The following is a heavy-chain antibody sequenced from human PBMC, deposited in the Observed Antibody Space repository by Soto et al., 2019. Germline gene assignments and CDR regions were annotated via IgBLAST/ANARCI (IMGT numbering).Heavy chain of an antibody. D-gene: IGHD1-20*01. Sequence: QVQLVESGGGVVQPGRSLRLSCAASGFTFSTYAMHWVRQAPGKGLEWVAVISYDGSNEYYVDSVKGRFTISRDNSKNTLDLQMNSLRDEDTAVYYCARSRDRQYNSGPLVYWGQGTLVTVSS. CDR1: GFTFSTYA. CDR3: ARSRDRQYNSGPLVY. J-gene: IGHJ4*02. V-gene: IGHV3-30-3*01. CDR2: ISYDGSNE.